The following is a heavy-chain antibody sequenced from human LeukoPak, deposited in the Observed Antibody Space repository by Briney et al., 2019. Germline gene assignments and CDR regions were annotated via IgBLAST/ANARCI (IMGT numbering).Heavy chain of an antibody. Sequence: SETLSLTCAVYGGSFSGYYWSWIRQPPGEGLEWIGEINHSGSTNYNPSLKSRVTISVDTSKNQFSLKLSSVTAADTAVYYCARDSFSGWFDPWGQGTLVTVSS. D-gene: IGHD3-16*01. CDR3: ARDSFSGWFDP. V-gene: IGHV4-34*01. CDR2: INHSGST. J-gene: IGHJ5*02. CDR1: GGSFSGYY.